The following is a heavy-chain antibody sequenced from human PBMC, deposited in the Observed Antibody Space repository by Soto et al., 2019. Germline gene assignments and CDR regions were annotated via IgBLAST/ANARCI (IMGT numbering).Heavy chain of an antibody. CDR3: ARDPHDYSNYVASYGMDV. J-gene: IGHJ6*02. D-gene: IGHD4-4*01. Sequence: TLSLTCTVSGGSISSGGYYWSWIRQHPGKGLEWIGYIYYSGSTYYNPSLKSRVTISVDTSKNQFSLKLSSVTAADTAVYYCARDPHDYSNYVASYGMDVWGQGTTVTVSS. CDR2: IYYSGST. CDR1: GGSISSGGYY. V-gene: IGHV4-31*03.